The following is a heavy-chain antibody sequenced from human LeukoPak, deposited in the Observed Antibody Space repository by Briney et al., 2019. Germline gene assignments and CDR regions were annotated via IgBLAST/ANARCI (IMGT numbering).Heavy chain of an antibody. CDR2: ISYGSIYI. Sequence: GGSLRQSCAASGFTFSTYSMNWVRQAPGKGLEWVSSISYGSIYIYYADSVKGRFTISRDDAQNSLYLQLNSLRAEDSALYYCARANTNGYTYGNFDYWGQGTLVTVSS. CDR3: ARANTNGYTYGNFDY. D-gene: IGHD5-18*01. V-gene: IGHV3-21*01. CDR1: GFTFSTYS. J-gene: IGHJ4*02.